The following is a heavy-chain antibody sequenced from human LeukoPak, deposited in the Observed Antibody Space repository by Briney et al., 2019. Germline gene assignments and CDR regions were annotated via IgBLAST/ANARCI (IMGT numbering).Heavy chain of an antibody. V-gene: IGHV4-59*01. CDR2: IYYSGST. CDR1: GGSISSYY. J-gene: IGHJ5*02. D-gene: IGHD4-11*01. CDR3: ARGRLTVTTNWFDP. Sequence: SETLSLTCTVSGGSISSYYWSWIRQPPGKGLERIGYIYYSGSTNYNPSLKSRVTISVDTSKNQFSLKLSSVTAADTAVYYCARGRLTVTTNWFDPWGQGTLVTVSS.